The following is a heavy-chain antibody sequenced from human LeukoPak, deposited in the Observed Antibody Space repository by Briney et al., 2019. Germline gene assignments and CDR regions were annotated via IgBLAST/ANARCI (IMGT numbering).Heavy chain of an antibody. Sequence: ASVKVSCKASGYTFTDYYVHWVRQAPGQGLEWMVWVNPNSGGTYYAQKFQGRVTITRDTSIRTAYMELSGLRSDDTAVYYCAREGGGAAPGYWFDPWGQGTLVTVSS. D-gene: IGHD6-13*01. CDR1: GYTFTDYY. CDR3: AREGGGAAPGYWFDP. J-gene: IGHJ5*02. V-gene: IGHV1-2*02. CDR2: VNPNSGGT.